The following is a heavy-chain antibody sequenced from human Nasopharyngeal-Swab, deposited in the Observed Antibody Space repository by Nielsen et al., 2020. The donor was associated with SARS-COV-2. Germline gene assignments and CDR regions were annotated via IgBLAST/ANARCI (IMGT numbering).Heavy chain of an antibody. J-gene: IGHJ4*02. Sequence: WSRQSPGKGLEWVANIKQDGSEKYYVDSVEGRFTISRDNAKNSLYLQMNSLRAEDTAVYYCAREDGSGSPFDSWGQGTLVTVSS. CDR3: AREDGSGSPFDS. D-gene: IGHD2-15*01. V-gene: IGHV3-7*01. CDR2: IKQDGSEK.